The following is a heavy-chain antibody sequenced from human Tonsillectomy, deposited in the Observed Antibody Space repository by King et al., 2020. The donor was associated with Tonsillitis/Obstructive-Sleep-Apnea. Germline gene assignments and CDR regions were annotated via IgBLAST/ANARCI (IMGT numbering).Heavy chain of an antibody. J-gene: IGHJ4*02. Sequence: VQLQESGPGLVKPSETLSLTCTVSGGSISSYYWNWIRQPPGKGLEWIGYIYYSGSTNYNPSLKSRVTISLDTSKNQFSLKLSSVTAADTAVYYCARVYYSDSIFFDYWGQGTLVTVSS. CDR1: GGSISSYY. V-gene: IGHV4-59*01. CDR3: ARVYYSDSIFFDY. CDR2: IYYSGST. D-gene: IGHD3-22*01.